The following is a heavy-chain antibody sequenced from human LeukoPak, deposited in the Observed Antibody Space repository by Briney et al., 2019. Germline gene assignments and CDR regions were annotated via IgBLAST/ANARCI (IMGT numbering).Heavy chain of an antibody. J-gene: IGHJ5*02. CDR1: GYTFSSYG. Sequence: ASVKVSCKASGYTFSSYGISWLRQAPGQGLEWMGWSSDYNGNTNYAQKVQGRVTMTTDPFTSTAYMELRSLRSDDTAVYYCARDGPDRAAWFDPWGQGTLVTVSS. CDR3: ARDGPDRAAWFDP. CDR2: SSDYNGNT. V-gene: IGHV1-18*01. D-gene: IGHD3-22*01.